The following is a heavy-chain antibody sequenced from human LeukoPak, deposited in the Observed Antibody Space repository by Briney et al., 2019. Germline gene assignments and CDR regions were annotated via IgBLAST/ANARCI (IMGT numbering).Heavy chain of an antibody. CDR2: IYYSGST. D-gene: IGHD4-17*01. CDR3: ARRTATTVTTGYYFGY. J-gene: IGHJ4*02. CDR1: GGSISSYY. V-gene: IGHV4-59*08. Sequence: PSETLSLTCTVSGGSISSYYWSWIRQPPGKGLEWIGYIYYSGSTNYNPSLKSRVTISVDTSKNQFSLKLSSVTAADTAVYYCARRTATTVTTGYYFGYWGQGTLVTVSS.